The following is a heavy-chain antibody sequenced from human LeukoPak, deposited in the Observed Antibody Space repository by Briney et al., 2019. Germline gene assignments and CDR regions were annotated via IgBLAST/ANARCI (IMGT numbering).Heavy chain of an antibody. CDR2: IKEDGSEN. V-gene: IGHV3-7*01. Sequence: GSPRRFCGASGFPLCRYWVTRVRQASGKGWEWVASIKEDGSENSYVESVKGRFTIPRDNAKNPLYLQLTSRRAEDTAVYFCARQRYSDYWGREPWSPSPQ. CDR3: ARQRYSDY. D-gene: IGHD1-1*01. CDR1: GFPLCRYW. J-gene: IGHJ4*02.